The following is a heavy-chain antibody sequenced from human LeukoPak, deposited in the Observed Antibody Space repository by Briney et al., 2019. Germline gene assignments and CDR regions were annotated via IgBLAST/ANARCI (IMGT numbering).Heavy chain of an antibody. CDR1: GGTFSSYA. CDR2: IIPIFGTA. CDR3: ARGSLDARRYGFDY. V-gene: IGHV1-69*05. J-gene: IGHJ4*02. Sequence: VASVKVSCKASGGTFSSYAISWVRQAHGQGLEWMGRIIPIFGTANYAQKFQGRVTITTDESTSTAYMELSSLRSEDTAVYYGARGSLDARRYGFDYWGQGTLVTVSS. D-gene: IGHD1-1*01.